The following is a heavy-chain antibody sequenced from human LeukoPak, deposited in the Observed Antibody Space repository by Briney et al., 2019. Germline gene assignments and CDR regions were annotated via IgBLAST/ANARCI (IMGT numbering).Heavy chain of an antibody. Sequence: HPGGSLRLSCAASGFTVSSNYMSWVRQAPGKGLEWVSVIYSGGSTYYVDSVKGRFTISRDSSKDTLYLQMNSLRAEDTAVYYCVKEYGGLDYWGQGSLVTVSS. CDR2: IYSGGST. CDR3: VKEYGGLDY. V-gene: IGHV3-66*01. J-gene: IGHJ4*02. CDR1: GFTVSSNY. D-gene: IGHD4-23*01.